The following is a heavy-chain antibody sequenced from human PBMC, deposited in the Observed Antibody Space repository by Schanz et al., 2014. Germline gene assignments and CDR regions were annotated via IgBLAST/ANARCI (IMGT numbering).Heavy chain of an antibody. CDR2: IYYSVTT. D-gene: IGHD1-1*01. V-gene: IGHV4-61*01. CDR1: GGSISSDSIYSDY. J-gene: IGHJ6*02. CDR3: TRGNALDV. Sequence: QVQLQEAGPGLVKPAETLSLTCTVSGGSISSDSIYSDYWSWIRQPPGKGLEWIGYIYYSVTTNYNPSLKSRVTISVDTSKNQFSLKLSSVTAADTAVYFCTRGNALDVWVQWTTVTVSS.